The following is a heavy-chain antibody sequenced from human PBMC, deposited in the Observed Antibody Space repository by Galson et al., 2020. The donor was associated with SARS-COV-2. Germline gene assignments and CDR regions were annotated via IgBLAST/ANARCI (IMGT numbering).Heavy chain of an antibody. J-gene: IGHJ3*02. Sequence: GGSLRLSCAASGFTFSSYWMSWVRQAPGKGLEWVANIQQDGSEKYYVDSVKGRFTISRDNAKSSLYLQMSSLRAEDTGVYYCASGDRSGYYPKSAFDIWGQGTMVTVSS. D-gene: IGHD3-22*01. CDR1: GFTFSSYW. CDR2: IQQDGSEK. V-gene: IGHV3-7*01. CDR3: ASGDRSGYYPKSAFDI.